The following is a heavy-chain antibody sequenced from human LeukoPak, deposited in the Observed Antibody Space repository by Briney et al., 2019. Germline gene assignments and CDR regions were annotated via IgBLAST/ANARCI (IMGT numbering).Heavy chain of an antibody. V-gene: IGHV3-23*01. CDR2: ISGNGGTT. J-gene: IGHJ4*02. CDR3: AKEGYSSSWNADFDY. CDR1: GFTFSSYA. Sequence: GGSLRLSCAASGFTFSSYAMSWVRQAPGKGLEWVSAISGNGGTTYYAESVKGRFTISRDNSKNTLYLQMNSLRAEDTAVYYCAKEGYSSSWNADFDYWGQGTLVTVSS. D-gene: IGHD6-13*01.